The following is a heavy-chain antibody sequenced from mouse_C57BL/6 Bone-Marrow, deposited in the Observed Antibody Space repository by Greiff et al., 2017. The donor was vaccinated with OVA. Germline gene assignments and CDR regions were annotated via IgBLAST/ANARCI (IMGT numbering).Heavy chain of an antibody. CDR3: ARSGGEGRGFDY. Sequence: QVQLQQPGAELVRPGSSVKLSCKASGYTFTSYWMHWVKQRPIQGLEWIGNIDPSDSETHYNQKFKDKATLTVDKSSSTAYMQLSSLTSEDSAVYYCARSGGEGRGFDYWGQGTTLTVSS. D-gene: IGHD1-1*01. CDR2: IDPSDSET. J-gene: IGHJ2*01. V-gene: IGHV1-52*01. CDR1: GYTFTSYW.